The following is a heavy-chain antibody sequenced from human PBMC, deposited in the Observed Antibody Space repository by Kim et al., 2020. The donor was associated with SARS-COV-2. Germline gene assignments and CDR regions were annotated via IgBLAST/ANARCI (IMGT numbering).Heavy chain of an antibody. Sequence: SETLSLTCTVSGGSISSYYWSWIRQPAGKGLKWIGRIYTSGSTNYNPSLKSRVTMSVDTSKNQFSLKLSSVTAADTAVYYCAREAPGLDSSDYWGQGTLVTVSS. CDR2: IYTSGST. D-gene: IGHD3-22*01. V-gene: IGHV4-4*07. CDR3: AREAPGLDSSDY. CDR1: GGSISSYY. J-gene: IGHJ4*02.